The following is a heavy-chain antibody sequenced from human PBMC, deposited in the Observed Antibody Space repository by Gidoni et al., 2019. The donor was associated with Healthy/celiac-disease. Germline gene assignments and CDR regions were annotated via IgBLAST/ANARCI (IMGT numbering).Heavy chain of an antibody. CDR3: ARAKYYYGSGSSRWFDP. J-gene: IGHJ5*02. CDR2: INHSGST. D-gene: IGHD3-10*01. V-gene: IGHV4-34*01. Sequence: QVQLQQWGAGLLKPSETLSLTCAVYGGSFSGYYWSWIRQPPGKGLEWIGEINHSGSTNYNPSLKSRVTISVDTSKNQFSLKLSSVTAADTAVYYCARAKYYYGSGSSRWFDPWGQGTLVTVSS. CDR1: GGSFSGYY.